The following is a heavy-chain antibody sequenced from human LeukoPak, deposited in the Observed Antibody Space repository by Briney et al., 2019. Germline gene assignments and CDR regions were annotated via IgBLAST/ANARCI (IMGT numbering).Heavy chain of an antibody. CDR1: GFTFSSYA. D-gene: IGHD3-10*01. CDR2: ISGSGGST. Sequence: GGSLRLSCAASGFTFSSYAMSWVRQAPGKGLEWVSAISGSGGSTYYADSVKGRFTISRDNSKNSLYLQMNSLRAEDTAVYYCARGSLLLWFGETTNWGQGTLVTVSS. J-gene: IGHJ4*02. CDR3: ARGSLLLWFGETTN. V-gene: IGHV3-23*01.